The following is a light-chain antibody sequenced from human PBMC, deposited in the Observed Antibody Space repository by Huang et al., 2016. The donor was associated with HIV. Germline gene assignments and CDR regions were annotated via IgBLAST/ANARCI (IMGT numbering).Light chain of an antibody. Sequence: DIQLTQSPSTLSASVGDRLTTTCRASQNISSWLAWYQKKPGKAPKLLPYKISSLESGVPSRFSGSGSGTKFTLTINSLQPDDIGTYYCQYGETFGQGSKVEVK. CDR1: QNISSW. J-gene: IGKJ1*01. V-gene: IGKV1-5*03. CDR3: QYGET. CDR2: KIS.